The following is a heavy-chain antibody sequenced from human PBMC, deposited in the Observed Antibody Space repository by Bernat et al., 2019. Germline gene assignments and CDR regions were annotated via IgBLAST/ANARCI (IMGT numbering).Heavy chain of an antibody. CDR1: GGSISSGGYY. D-gene: IGHD5-12*01. J-gene: IGHJ4*02. V-gene: IGHV4-31*03. CDR2: IYYSGST. CDR3: ARYGPMDIVATITWAFDY. Sequence: QVQLQEAGPGLVKPSQTLSRTCTVSGGSISSGGYYWSWIRQHPGKGLEWIGYIYYSGSTYYNPSLKSRVTISVDTSKNQFSLKLSSVTAADTAVYYCARYGPMDIVATITWAFDYWGQGTLVTVSS.